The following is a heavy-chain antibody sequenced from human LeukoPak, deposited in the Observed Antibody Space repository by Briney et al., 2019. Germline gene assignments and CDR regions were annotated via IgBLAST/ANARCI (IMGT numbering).Heavy chain of an antibody. Sequence: SETLSLTCTVSGGSISSYYWSWIRQPAGKGLEWIGRIYTSGSTNYNPSLKSRVTMSVDTSKNQFSLKLSSVTAADTAVYYCAGATSETIFGVVIIQDAFDIWGQGTMVTVSS. CDR1: GGSISSYY. V-gene: IGHV4-4*07. CDR3: AGATSETIFGVVIIQDAFDI. CDR2: IYTSGST. D-gene: IGHD3-3*01. J-gene: IGHJ3*02.